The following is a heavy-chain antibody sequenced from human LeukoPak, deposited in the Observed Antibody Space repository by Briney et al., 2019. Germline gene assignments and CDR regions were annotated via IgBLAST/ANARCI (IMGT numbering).Heavy chain of an antibody. V-gene: IGHV3-7*01. CDR3: ASGRVVTAIYAFDI. CDR1: EFAFSSYW. J-gene: IGHJ3*02. D-gene: IGHD2-21*02. CDR2: TKQDGSEK. Sequence: GGSLRLSCAASEFAFSSYWMSWVRQAPGKGLEWVANTKQDGSEKYYVDSVKGRFTISRDNAKNSLYLQMNSLRAEDTAVYFCASGRVVTAIYAFDIWGQGTMVTVPS.